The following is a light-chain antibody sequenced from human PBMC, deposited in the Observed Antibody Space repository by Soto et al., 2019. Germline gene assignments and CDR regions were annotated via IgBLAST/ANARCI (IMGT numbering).Light chain of an antibody. V-gene: IGKV3-20*01. CDR3: QQYGSSHT. CDR2: GAS. J-gene: IGKJ5*01. CDR1: QSFNRNY. Sequence: IVLTQSPGTLSLSPGERATLSCRASQSFNRNYLAWYQQKPGQAPRLLIYGASSRATGIPDRFSGSGSGTDFTLTISRMEPEDFAVYYCQQYGSSHTFGQGTRLEIK.